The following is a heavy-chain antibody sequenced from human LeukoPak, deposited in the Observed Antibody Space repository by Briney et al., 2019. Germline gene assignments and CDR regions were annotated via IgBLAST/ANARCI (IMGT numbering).Heavy chain of an antibody. CDR1: GFTFSSYA. CDR2: ISDYGGST. CDR3: AKEAGCSRSYVFDY. D-gene: IGHD2-15*01. Sequence: PGGSLRLSCAASGFTFSSYAMSWVRQAPGKGLEWVSGISDYGGSTHYADSVKGLFTISRDNSKNTLYLQMNSLRAEDTAVYYCAKEAGCSRSYVFDYWGQGTLVTVSS. J-gene: IGHJ4*02. V-gene: IGHV3-23*01.